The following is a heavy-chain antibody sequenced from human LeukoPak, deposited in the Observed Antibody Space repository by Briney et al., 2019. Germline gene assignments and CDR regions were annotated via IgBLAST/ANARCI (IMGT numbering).Heavy chain of an antibody. CDR3: ACTVYSSGWSGFGF. Sequence: PAETLSLTCAVSGGSVGSGSCWSGGRQRPGKGREWVWEIYHSGSHTYNPSLTSRVTISVDKSTNQFSLQLSSVTAADTAVYYCACTVYSSGWSGFGFWGQGTLVTVSS. CDR1: GGSVGSGSC. CDR2: IYHSGSH. J-gene: IGHJ4*02. V-gene: IGHV4-4*02. D-gene: IGHD6-19*01.